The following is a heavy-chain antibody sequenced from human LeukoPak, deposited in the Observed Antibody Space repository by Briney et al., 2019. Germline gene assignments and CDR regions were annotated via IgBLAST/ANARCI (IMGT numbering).Heavy chain of an antibody. CDR1: GFAFSSYA. Sequence: GGSLRLSCAASGFAFSSYAMSWVRQAPGKGLEWVPAISGSGGSTYYADSVKGRFTISRDNSKNTLYLQMNSLGAEDTAVYYCANDPRDYYYGMDVWGQGTTVTVSS. CDR3: ANDPRDYYYGMDV. J-gene: IGHJ6*02. CDR2: ISGSGGST. V-gene: IGHV3-23*01.